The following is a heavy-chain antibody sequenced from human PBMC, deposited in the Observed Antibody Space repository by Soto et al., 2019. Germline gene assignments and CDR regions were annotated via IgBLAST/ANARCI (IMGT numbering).Heavy chain of an antibody. Sequence: SETLSLTCAVYGGSFSGYYWSWIRQPPGKGLGWIGEINHSGSTNYNPSLKSRVTISVDTSKNQFSLKLSSVTAADTAVYYCAANPDDYIWGSYRYRPYWGQGTLVTVSS. V-gene: IGHV4-34*01. J-gene: IGHJ4*02. CDR2: INHSGST. D-gene: IGHD3-16*02. CDR3: AANPDDYIWGSYRYRPY. CDR1: GGSFSGYY.